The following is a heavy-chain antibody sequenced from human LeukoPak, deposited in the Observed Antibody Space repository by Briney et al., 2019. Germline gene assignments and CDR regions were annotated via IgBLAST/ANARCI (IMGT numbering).Heavy chain of an antibody. J-gene: IGHJ4*02. Sequence: PSETLSLTCTVSGGSISSSSYYWGWIRQPPGKGLEWIGSIYYSGSTYYNPSLKSRVTISVDTSKNQFSLKLSSVTAADTAVHYCARHPTTTVVPDWGQGTLVTVSS. D-gene: IGHD4-23*01. CDR2: IYYSGST. CDR1: GGSISSSSYY. V-gene: IGHV4-39*01. CDR3: ARHPTTTVVPD.